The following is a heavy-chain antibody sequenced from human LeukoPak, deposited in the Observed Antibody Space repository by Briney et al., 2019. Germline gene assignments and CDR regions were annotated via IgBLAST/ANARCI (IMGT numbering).Heavy chain of an antibody. D-gene: IGHD6-19*01. CDR1: GFTFRDYS. CDR2: ISIPTFT. J-gene: IGHJ4*02. Sequence: PGGFLRLSCAASGFTFRDYSMAWVRQVPGGGLEWVSAISIPTFTLYADPVRGRFIISRDNSKNTLYLQMNNLRAADTAVYYCVKERGRGIDVADDFDLWGQGTLVTVSS. V-gene: IGHV3-23*01. CDR3: VKERGRGIDVADDFDL.